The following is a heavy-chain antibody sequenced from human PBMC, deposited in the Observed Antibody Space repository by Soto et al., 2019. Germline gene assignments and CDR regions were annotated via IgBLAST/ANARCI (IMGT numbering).Heavy chain of an antibody. J-gene: IGHJ6*02. D-gene: IGHD6-13*01. Sequence: QVQLVESGGGVVQPGRSLRLSCAASGFTFSSYGMRWVRQAPGKGLEWVAVISYDGSNKSYADSVKGRFTISRDNSKNTLYLQMTSRRAEDTAVYYCAQGIAAAGTVDYYDCGMDVWGQGTTVPVSS. CDR2: ISYDGSNK. V-gene: IGHV3-30*18. CDR1: GFTFSSYG. CDR3: AQGIAAAGTVDYYDCGMDV.